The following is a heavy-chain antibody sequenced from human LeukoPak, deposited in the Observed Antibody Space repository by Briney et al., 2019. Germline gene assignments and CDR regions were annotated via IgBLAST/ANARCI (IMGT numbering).Heavy chain of an antibody. Sequence: TLSLTCAVYGGSFSGYYWSWIRQPPGKALEWLARIDWDDDKYYSTSLKTRLTISKDTSKNQVVLTMTNMDPVDTATYYCARIPYYDSSGSYYFDYWGQGTLVTVSS. J-gene: IGHJ4*02. CDR2: IDWDDDK. CDR1: GGSFSGYY. D-gene: IGHD3-22*01. CDR3: ARIPYYDSSGSYYFDY. V-gene: IGHV2-70*11.